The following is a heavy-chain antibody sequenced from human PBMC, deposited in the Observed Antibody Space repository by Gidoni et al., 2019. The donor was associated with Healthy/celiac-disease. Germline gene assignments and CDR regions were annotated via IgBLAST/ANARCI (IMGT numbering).Heavy chain of an antibody. CDR2: IYYSGST. CDR3: ARSVWDYFDY. Sequence: QVQLQESGPGLVKPSETLSLTCTVSGGSISSYYWSWIRQPPGKGLEWIGYIYYSGSTNYNPSLKSRVTISVDTSKNQFSLKLSSVTAADTAVYYCARSVWDYFDYWGQGTLVTVSS. CDR1: GGSISSYY. D-gene: IGHD1-20*01. V-gene: IGHV4-59*01. J-gene: IGHJ4*02.